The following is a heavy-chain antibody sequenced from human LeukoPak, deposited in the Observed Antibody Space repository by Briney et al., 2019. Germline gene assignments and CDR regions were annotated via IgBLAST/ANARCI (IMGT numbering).Heavy chain of an antibody. V-gene: IGHV3-23*01. CDR1: GFTFSSYA. Sequence: GGSLRLSCAASGFTFSSYAMSWVRQAPGKGLEWVSAISGSGGSTYCADSVKGRFTISRDNSKNTLYLQMNSLRAEDTAVYYCAKDQKWELLPFDDWGQGTLVTVSS. CDR3: AKDQKWELLPFDD. J-gene: IGHJ4*02. D-gene: IGHD1-26*01. CDR2: ISGSGGST.